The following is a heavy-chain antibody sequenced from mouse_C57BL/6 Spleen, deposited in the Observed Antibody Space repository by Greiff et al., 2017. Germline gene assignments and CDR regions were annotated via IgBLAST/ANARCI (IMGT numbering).Heavy chain of an antibody. D-gene: IGHD3-2*02. CDR2: IDPSDSYT. Sequence: QVQLQQPGAELVMPGASVKLSCKASGYTFTSYWMHWVKQRPGQGLEWIGEIDPSDSYTNYNQKFKGKSTLTVDKSSSTAYMQLSSLTSEDSAVYDCARSGTAQALAYWGQGTLVTVSA. V-gene: IGHV1-69*01. J-gene: IGHJ3*01. CDR1: GYTFTSYW. CDR3: ARSGTAQALAY.